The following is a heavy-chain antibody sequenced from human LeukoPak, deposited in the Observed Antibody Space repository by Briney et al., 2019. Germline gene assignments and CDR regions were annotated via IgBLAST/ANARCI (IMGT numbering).Heavy chain of an antibody. CDR2: INHSGST. CDR1: GGSFSGYY. V-gene: IGHV4-34*01. CDR3: ARNLGDCSGGSCLFVS. J-gene: IGHJ5*01. Sequence: SETLSLTCAVYGGSFSGYYWSWIRQPPGKGLEWIGEINHSGSTNYNPSLKSRVTISVDTSKNQFSLKLSSVTAADTAVYYCARNLGDCSGGSCLFVSWGQGTLVTVSS. D-gene: IGHD2-15*01.